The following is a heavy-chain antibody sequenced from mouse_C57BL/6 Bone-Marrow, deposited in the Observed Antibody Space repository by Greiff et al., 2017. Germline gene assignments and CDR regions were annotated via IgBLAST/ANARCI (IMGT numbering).Heavy chain of an antibody. CDR3: ANDGYSFAY. V-gene: IGHV1-81*01. CDR1: GYTFTSYG. J-gene: IGHJ3*01. CDR2: IYPRSGNT. D-gene: IGHD2-3*01. Sequence: QVQLKQSGAELARPGASVKLSCKASGYTFTSYGISWVKQRPGQGLEWIGEIYPRSGNTYYNEKFKGKATLTADKASSTAYMELRSLTAEDSAVYFCANDGYSFAYWGQGTLVTVSA.